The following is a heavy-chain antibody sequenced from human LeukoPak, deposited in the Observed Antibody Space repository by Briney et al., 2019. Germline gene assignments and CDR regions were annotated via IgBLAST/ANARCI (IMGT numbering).Heavy chain of an antibody. D-gene: IGHD6-19*01. V-gene: IGHV3-7*04. J-gene: IGHJ4*02. Sequence: GGSLRLSCAASGFTFSSYAMSWVRQAPGKGLEWVANIKQDGSEKYYVDSVKGRFTISRDNAKNSLYLQMNSLRAEDTAVYYCARSSGWNPKWGQGTLVTVSS. CDR2: IKQDGSEK. CDR1: GFTFSSYA. CDR3: ARSSGWNPK.